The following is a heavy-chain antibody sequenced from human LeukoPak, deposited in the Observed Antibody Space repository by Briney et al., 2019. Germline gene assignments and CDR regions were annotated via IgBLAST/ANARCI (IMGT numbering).Heavy chain of an antibody. D-gene: IGHD2-2*01. CDR1: GFTFSSYS. CDR3: ARGAGYCTSTSCHLWSDY. V-gene: IGHV3-21*06. CDR2: ISSSSNI. Sequence: GGSLRLSCAASGFTFSSYSMNWVRQAPGKGLEWVSSISSSSNIYYADSVKGRFAISRDNAKNSLYLQMNSLRAEDTAVYYCARGAGYCTSTSCHLWSDYWGQGTLVTVSS. J-gene: IGHJ4*02.